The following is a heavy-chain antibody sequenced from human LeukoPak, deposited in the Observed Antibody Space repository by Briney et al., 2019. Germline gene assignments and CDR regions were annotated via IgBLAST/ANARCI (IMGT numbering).Heavy chain of an antibody. CDR3: ARGPHGSGSYYNGYWFDP. CDR2: MNPNSGNT. V-gene: IGHV1-8*01. Sequence: ASVKVSCKAFGYTFSRYGVSWVRQAPGQGLEWMGWMNPNSGNTGYAQKFQGRVTMTRNTSISTAYMELSSLRSEDTAVYYCARGPHGSGSYYNGYWFDPWGQGTLVTVSS. CDR1: GYTFSRYG. J-gene: IGHJ5*02. D-gene: IGHD3-10*01.